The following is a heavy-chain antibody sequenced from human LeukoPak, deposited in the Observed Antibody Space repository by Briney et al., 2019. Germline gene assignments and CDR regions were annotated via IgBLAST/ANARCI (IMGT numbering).Heavy chain of an antibody. J-gene: IGHJ4*02. Sequence: GGSLRLSCAASGFIFKTYAMSWVRQAPGKGLEWVSAIGDSGGGTYYADSVKGRFTISRDNSKNTLYLQMNGLRAEDTAVYYCASTPYSSGSYFDYWGQGTLVTVSS. CDR1: GFIFKTYA. V-gene: IGHV3-23*01. CDR2: IGDSGGGT. CDR3: ASTPYSSGSYFDY. D-gene: IGHD1-26*01.